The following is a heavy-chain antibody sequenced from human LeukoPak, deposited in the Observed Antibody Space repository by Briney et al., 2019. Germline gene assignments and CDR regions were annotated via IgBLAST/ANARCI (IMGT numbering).Heavy chain of an antibody. CDR3: AVVVITHFGY. CDR1: GYTFTGYG. J-gene: IGHJ4*02. CDR2: FDPEDGET. D-gene: IGHD3-22*01. V-gene: IGHV1-24*01. Sequence: ASVKVSCKASGYTFTGYGISWERHAPGQGLEWMGGFDPEDGETIYAQKFQGRVTMTEDTSTDTAYMELSSLRSEDTAVYYCAVVVITHFGYWGQGTLVTVSS.